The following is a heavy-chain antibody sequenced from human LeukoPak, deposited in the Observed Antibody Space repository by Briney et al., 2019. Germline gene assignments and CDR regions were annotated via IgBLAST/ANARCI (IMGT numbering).Heavy chain of an antibody. J-gene: IGHJ6*03. V-gene: IGHV1-69*13. Sequence: SVTVSCMASGYTFTRYGISWVRQAPGQGVEWVGGIIPIFGTTSYAQKFQGRVTITADESTSTAYMELSRLTSDDTAVYYCARGCQYQLLIFLYYYMDVWGKGTTVTISS. CDR1: GYTFTRYG. D-gene: IGHD2-2*01. CDR2: IIPIFGTT. CDR3: ARGCQYQLLIFLYYYMDV.